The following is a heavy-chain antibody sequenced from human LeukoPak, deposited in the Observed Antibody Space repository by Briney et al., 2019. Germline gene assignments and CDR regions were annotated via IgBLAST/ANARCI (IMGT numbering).Heavy chain of an antibody. CDR1: GFTFSSYA. CDR2: ISGSGGTT. J-gene: IGHJ4*02. D-gene: IGHD3-22*01. Sequence: PGGSLRLSCAASGFTFSSYAMSWVRQAPGRGLEWVSAISGSGGTTDYADSVKGRFSISRDNSKNTLFLQMNSLRAEDTAVYYCAKDPDYYDSSGYFPRDYWGQGTLVTVSS. CDR3: AKDPDYYDSSGYFPRDY. V-gene: IGHV3-23*01.